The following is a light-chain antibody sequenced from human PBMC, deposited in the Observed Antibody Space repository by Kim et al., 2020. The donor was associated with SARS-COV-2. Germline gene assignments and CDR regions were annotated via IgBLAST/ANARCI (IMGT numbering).Light chain of an antibody. CDR1: QSVSSSY. CDR3: QQYATSPLT. V-gene: IGKV3-20*01. CDR2: GAS. Sequence: IVLTQSPGTLSLSPGERATLSCRASQSVSSSYLAWYQQTPGQAPRLLIYGASSRATGIPDRFSGSGSGADFTLTISRLEPEDFAVYYCQQYATSPLTFGQGNKV. J-gene: IGKJ2*01.